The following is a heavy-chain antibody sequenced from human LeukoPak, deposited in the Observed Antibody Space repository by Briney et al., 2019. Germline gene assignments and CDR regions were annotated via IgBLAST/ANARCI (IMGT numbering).Heavy chain of an antibody. J-gene: IGHJ4*02. CDR1: GGSISGYY. CDR2: TYYSGST. CDR3: ASVASSGWSHCDY. V-gene: IGHV4-59*08. Sequence: SVTLSFTFTGSGGSISGYYWSWIRQPPGKGPEWIGYTYYSGSTNYNPSLKSRVTISVDTSKYQFSLKMNSVSVADAAVYLCASVASSGWSHCDYWGRGTVVTVSS. D-gene: IGHD6-19*01.